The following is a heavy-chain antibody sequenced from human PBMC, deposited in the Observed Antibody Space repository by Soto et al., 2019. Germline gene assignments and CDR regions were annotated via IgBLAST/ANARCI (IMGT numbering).Heavy chain of an antibody. CDR1: GFTFDSHT. Sequence: QVQLVESGGGVVQPGRSLRLSCTASGFTFDSHTMHWVRQSPGKGLEWVALISFDGSLKYDSDSVKGRFSISRGNSKNTVFLEMNSLRPEDTAVYYCARTYSSSWNYLDYWGQGVQVIVSS. D-gene: IGHD6-13*01. V-gene: IGHV3-30*04. CDR2: ISFDGSLK. CDR3: ARTYSSSWNYLDY. J-gene: IGHJ4*02.